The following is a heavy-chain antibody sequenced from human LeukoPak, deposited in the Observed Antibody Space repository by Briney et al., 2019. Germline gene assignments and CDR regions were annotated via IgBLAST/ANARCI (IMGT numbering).Heavy chain of an antibody. V-gene: IGHV1-8*03. J-gene: IGHJ4*02. CDR1: GYTFTSYD. Sequence: GASVKVSCKASGYTFTSYDINWVRQATGQGLEWMGWMNPNSGNTGYAQKFQGRVTITRNTSISTAYMELSSLRSEDRAVYYCATSRPGNYFPNYWGQGTLVTVSS. CDR3: ATSRPGNYFPNY. CDR2: MNPNSGNT. D-gene: IGHD2/OR15-2a*01.